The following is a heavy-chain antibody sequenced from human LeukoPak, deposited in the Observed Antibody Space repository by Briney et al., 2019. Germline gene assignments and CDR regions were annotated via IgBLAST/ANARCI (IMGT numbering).Heavy chain of an antibody. D-gene: IGHD1-26*01. CDR2: IYPGGYET. Sequence: GAALKISWKGAGSCFTSCWIGWVRPMPGKGLEGMGIIYPGGYETRYSPSLEGLVTISADTSISTAYLQWSSLKAADTAMYYCARYSGSYFLLHYWGQGTLVTVSS. CDR3: ARYSGSYFLLHY. CDR1: GSCFTSCW. J-gene: IGHJ4*02. V-gene: IGHV5-51*01.